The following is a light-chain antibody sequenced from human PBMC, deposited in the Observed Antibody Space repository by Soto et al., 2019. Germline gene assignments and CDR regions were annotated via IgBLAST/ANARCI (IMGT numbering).Light chain of an antibody. J-gene: IGKJ5*01. CDR2: GAS. V-gene: IGKV3-15*01. CDR1: QSVSSN. Sequence: EIVMTQSPATLSVSPGERATLSCMASQSVSSNLAWYQQKPGQAPRLLIYGASTRATGIPARFSGSGSGTEFTLTISSLQSEDFAVYHCQQYNNWTITFGQGTRLEIK. CDR3: QQYNNWTIT.